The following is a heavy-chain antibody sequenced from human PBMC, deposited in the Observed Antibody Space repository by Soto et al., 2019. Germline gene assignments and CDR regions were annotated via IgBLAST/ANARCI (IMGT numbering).Heavy chain of an antibody. Sequence: QVQLVQSGAEVKKPGSSVKVSCTASGGPFSNYAIIWVRQAPGQGLECIGGIIPIFGTANYPQKFQGRVTITADESSSTAYMDLSCLTSEDTAVYYCARASIAALQLYYFDHWGQGTLVTVSS. J-gene: IGHJ4*02. D-gene: IGHD6-13*01. V-gene: IGHV1-69*01. CDR3: ARASIAALQLYYFDH. CDR2: IIPIFGTA. CDR1: GGPFSNYA.